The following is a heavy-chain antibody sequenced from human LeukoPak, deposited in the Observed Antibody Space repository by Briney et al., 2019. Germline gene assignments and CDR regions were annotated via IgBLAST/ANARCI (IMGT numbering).Heavy chain of an antibody. V-gene: IGHV3-21*01. CDR1: GFTFSSYS. J-gene: IGHJ4*02. D-gene: IGHD2-21*02. CDR2: ISSSSSYI. CDR3: ATYCGGDCYPDY. Sequence: GGSLRLSCAASGFTFSSYSMNWVRQAPGKGLEWVSSISSSSSYIYYADSVKGRFTISRDNAKNSLYLQMNSLRAEDTAVYYCATYCGGDCYPDYWGQGTLVTVSS.